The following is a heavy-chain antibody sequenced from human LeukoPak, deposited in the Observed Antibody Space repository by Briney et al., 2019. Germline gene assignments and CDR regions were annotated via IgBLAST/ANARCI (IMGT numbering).Heavy chain of an antibody. CDR1: GYTFTSYG. Sequence: ASVRVSCKASGYTFTSYGISWVRQAPGQGLEWMGWISGYNGDTNYAQKLQGRVTMTTDTSISTVYMELRSLRSDDTAVYFCARLAVAGHFDHWGQGTLVTVSS. D-gene: IGHD6-19*01. J-gene: IGHJ4*02. CDR2: ISGYNGDT. CDR3: ARLAVAGHFDH. V-gene: IGHV1-18*01.